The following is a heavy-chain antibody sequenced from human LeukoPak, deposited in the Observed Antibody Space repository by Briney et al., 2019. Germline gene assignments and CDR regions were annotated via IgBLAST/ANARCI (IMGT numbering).Heavy chain of an antibody. CDR3: AREGYSYGENWFDP. CDR1: GVSISSSSYS. D-gene: IGHD5-18*01. V-gene: IGHV4-39*06. CDR2: IYYSGNT. J-gene: IGHJ5*02. Sequence: SETLSLTCTVSGVSISSSSYSWGWIRQPPGKGLEWIGSIYYSGNTYYNPSLKSRVTISVDTSKNQFALKLNSVTAADTAVYYCAREGYSYGENWFDPWGQGTLVTVSS.